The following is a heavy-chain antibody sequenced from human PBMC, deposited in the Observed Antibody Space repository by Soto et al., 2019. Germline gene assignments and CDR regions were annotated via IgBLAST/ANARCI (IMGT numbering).Heavy chain of an antibody. J-gene: IGHJ4*02. V-gene: IGHV3-7*04. CDR3: AGGGAYIFYGDPA. D-gene: IGHD4-17*01. CDR1: GFSFNTHW. Sequence: GGSLRLSCAASGFSFNTHWMSWVRQAPGKGLEWVATIKYDGSEKNYVDSVKGRFSISRDNAKNSVYLEMNSLRAEDTAVYYFAGGGAYIFYGDPARDQGILVTVSS. CDR2: IKYDGSEK.